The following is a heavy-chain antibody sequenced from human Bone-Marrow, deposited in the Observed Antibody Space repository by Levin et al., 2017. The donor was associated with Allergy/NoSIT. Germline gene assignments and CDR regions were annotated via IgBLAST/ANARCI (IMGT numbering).Heavy chain of an antibody. CDR1: GGSISSYY. Sequence: PGGSLRLSCTVSGGSISSYYWSWIRQPPGKGLEWIGYIYYSGSTNYNPSLKSRVTISVDTSKNQFSLKLSSVTAADTAVYYCAREGMATHYGSGYYYYMDVWGKGTTVTVSS. J-gene: IGHJ6*03. CDR3: AREGMATHYGSGYYYYMDV. CDR2: IYYSGST. V-gene: IGHV4-59*01. D-gene: IGHD3-3*02.